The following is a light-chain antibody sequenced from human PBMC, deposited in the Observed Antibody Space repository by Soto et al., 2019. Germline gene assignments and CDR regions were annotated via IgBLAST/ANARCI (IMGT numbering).Light chain of an antibody. V-gene: IGKV3-20*01. CDR3: QHFGSSSYT. CDR1: QSVSSSY. Sequence: EIVLTQSPGPLSLSPGERATLSCRASQSVSSSYLAWYQQKPGQAPRLLIYGASSRATGIPDRFSGNGSGTDFTLTISRLEPEDFAVYYCQHFGSSSYTFGQGTKLEIK. CDR2: GAS. J-gene: IGKJ2*01.